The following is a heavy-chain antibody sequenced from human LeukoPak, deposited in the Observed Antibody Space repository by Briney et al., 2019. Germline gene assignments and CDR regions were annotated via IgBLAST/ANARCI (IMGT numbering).Heavy chain of an antibody. CDR1: GGTFSSYA. D-gene: IGHD3-3*01. V-gene: IGHV1-69*13. J-gene: IGHJ6*02. CDR2: IIPIFGTA. CDR3: ARIRFLEANYYYYGMDV. Sequence: SVKVSCKASGGTFSSYAISWVRQAPGQGLEWMGGIIPIFGTANYAQKFQGRVTITADESTSTAYMELSSLRSEDTAVYYCARIRFLEANYYYYGMDVWGQGTTVTVSS.